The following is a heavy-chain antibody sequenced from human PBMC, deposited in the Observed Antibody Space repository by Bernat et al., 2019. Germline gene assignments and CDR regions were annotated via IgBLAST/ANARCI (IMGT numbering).Heavy chain of an antibody. Sequence: EVQLVESGGGLVQPGRSLRLSCAASGFTFDDYAMHWVRQAPGKGLEWVSGISWNSGSIGYADSVKGRFTISRDNAKNSLYLQMNSLRAEDTALYYCAKDLVVVPAARTGGSAFDIWGQGTMVTVSS. D-gene: IGHD2-2*01. CDR2: ISWNSGSI. CDR3: AKDLVVVPAARTGGSAFDI. J-gene: IGHJ3*02. V-gene: IGHV3-9*01. CDR1: GFTFDDYA.